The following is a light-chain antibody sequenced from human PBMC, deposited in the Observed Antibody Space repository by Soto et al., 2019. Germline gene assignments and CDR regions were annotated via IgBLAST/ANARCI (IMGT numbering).Light chain of an antibody. J-gene: IGLJ2*01. Sequence: QSALTQPASVSGSPGQSIAISCTGTSSNVGGYNFVSWYQQHPGKAPKLLIYEVNKRPSGVSNRFSGSKSDNTASLTISGLQAEDEADYYCCSYGGDRLFGGGTKVTVL. CDR1: SSNVGGYNF. CDR2: EVN. V-gene: IGLV2-23*02. CDR3: CSYGGDRL.